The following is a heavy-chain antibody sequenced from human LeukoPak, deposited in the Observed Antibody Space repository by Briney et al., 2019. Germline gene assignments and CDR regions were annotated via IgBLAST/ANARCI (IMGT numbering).Heavy chain of an antibody. V-gene: IGHV3-21*01. Sequence: PGGSLRLSCAASGFTFSSYSMNWVRQAPGKGLEWVSFISSSSSYIYYADSVKGRFTISRDNAKNSLYLQMNSLRAEDTAVYYCATYGSGSRRGVGYWGQGTLVTVSS. J-gene: IGHJ4*02. CDR2: ISSSSSYI. D-gene: IGHD3-10*01. CDR1: GFTFSSYS. CDR3: ATYGSGSRRGVGY.